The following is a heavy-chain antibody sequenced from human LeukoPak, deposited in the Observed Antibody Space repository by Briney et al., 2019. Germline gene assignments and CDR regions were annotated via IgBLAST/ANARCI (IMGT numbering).Heavy chain of an antibody. CDR1: GFTFSNYW. Sequence: AGVSLRRSCAASGFTFSNYWMHWVRQAPGKGLVWVSRINTDGQTTSYADSVKGRFSISRDNAKNTLYLQMNSLRAEDTAVYYCARPGTGFDCWGQGTLVTVSS. CDR2: INTDGQTT. J-gene: IGHJ4*02. V-gene: IGHV3-74*01. CDR3: ARPGTGFDC. D-gene: IGHD1-1*01.